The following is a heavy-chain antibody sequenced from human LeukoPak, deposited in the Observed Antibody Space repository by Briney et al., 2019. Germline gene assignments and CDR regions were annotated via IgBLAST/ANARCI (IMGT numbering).Heavy chain of an antibody. CDR3: ARFWSGLYYYMDV. Sequence: GGSLRLSCAASGFTFSSYSMNWVRQAPGKGLEWASSISSSSSYIYYADSVKGRFTISRDNAKNSLYLQMNSLRAEDTAVYYCARFWSGLYYYMDVWGKGTTVTVSS. J-gene: IGHJ6*03. D-gene: IGHD3-3*01. V-gene: IGHV3-21*01. CDR1: GFTFSSYS. CDR2: ISSSSSYI.